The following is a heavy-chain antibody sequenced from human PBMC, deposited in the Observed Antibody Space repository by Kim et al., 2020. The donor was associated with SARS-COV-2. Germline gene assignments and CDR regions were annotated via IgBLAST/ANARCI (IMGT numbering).Heavy chain of an antibody. V-gene: IGHV1-69*13. CDR3: ARARGTFGTPVDY. D-gene: IGHD1-1*01. J-gene: IGHJ4*02. CDR2: IVPIFGSP. Sequence: SVKVSCKASGDTFKNYAFGWVRQAPGQGLEWMGGIVPIFGSPKYAQKFQGRITNTADESASTVYLELTNLTPEGTAFFYCARARGTFGTPVDYWGRGTLVIVSA. CDR1: GDTFKNYA.